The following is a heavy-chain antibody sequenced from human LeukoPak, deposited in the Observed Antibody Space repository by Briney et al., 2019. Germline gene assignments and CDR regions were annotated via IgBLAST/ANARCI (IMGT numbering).Heavy chain of an antibody. J-gene: IGHJ4*02. Sequence: GGSLRLSCAASGFTFSSYSMNWVRQAPGKGLEWVSSISSSSSYIYYADSVKGRFTISRDNAKNSLYLQMNSLRAEDTAVYYCARVAAGTSPHFDYWGQGTLVTVSS. CDR1: GFTFSSYS. CDR3: ARVAAGTSPHFDY. CDR2: ISSSSSYI. V-gene: IGHV3-21*01. D-gene: IGHD6-13*01.